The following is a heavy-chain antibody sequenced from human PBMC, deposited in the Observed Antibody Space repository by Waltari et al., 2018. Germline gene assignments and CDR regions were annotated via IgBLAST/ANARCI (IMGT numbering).Heavy chain of an antibody. Sequence: QVQLQESGPGLVEPSQTMSLPCTVPGDSITSDPYTWGWIRQPAGKGLEWIGRIHSSGLTEYKASLKSRVAISRDTSKNQFSLNLSSVTAADTAVYYCARSAKCESSSDSCDLVAIWGQGTLVTVSS. CDR1: GDSITSDPYT. D-gene: IGHD2-21*01. CDR2: IHSSGLT. CDR3: ARSAKCESSSDSCDLVAI. J-gene: IGHJ4*02. V-gene: IGHV4-61*02.